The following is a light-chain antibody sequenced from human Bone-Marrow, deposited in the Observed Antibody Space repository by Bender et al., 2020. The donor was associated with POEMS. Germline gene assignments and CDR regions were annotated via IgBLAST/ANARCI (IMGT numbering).Light chain of an antibody. CDR3: SSHAGRINVV. J-gene: IGLJ2*01. CDR1: SSDIGRYDY. V-gene: IGLV2-8*01. Sequence: QSALTQPPSASGSPGQSLTIPCTGTSSDIGRYDYVSWYQQHPGKAPKLIIYEVTQRPSGVPDRFSGSKSGNTASLTVSGLQAEDEADYFCSSHAGRINVVFGGGTKLTVL. CDR2: EVT.